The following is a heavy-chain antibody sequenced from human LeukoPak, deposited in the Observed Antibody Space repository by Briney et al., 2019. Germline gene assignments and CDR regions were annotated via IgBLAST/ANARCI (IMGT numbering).Heavy chain of an antibody. CDR1: GYTFTSYG. V-gene: IGHV1-18*01. D-gene: IGHD2-2*02. J-gene: IGHJ6*03. Sequence: ASVKVSRKASGYTFTSYGISWVRQAPGQGLEWMGWISAYNGNTNYAQKLQGRVTMTTDTSTSTAYMELRSLRSDDTAVYYCARAIYTYYYYYYMDVWGKGTTVTVSS. CDR3: ARAIYTYYYYYYMDV. CDR2: ISAYNGNT.